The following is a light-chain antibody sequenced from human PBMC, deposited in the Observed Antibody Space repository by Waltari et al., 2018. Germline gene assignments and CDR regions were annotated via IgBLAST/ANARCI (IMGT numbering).Light chain of an antibody. CDR1: DIVKNN. CDR2: KAS. V-gene: IGKV1-5*03. J-gene: IGKJ4*01. CDR3: HQYNTLPLT. Sequence: DVQLTHSPSPLSASVGDRVTITCRASDIVKNNLAWYQHQTGKAPKVLVHKASRLESGVPSRFSGSGYGTEFTLTISSLEPDDFATYYCHQYNTLPLTFGGGTKVEIK.